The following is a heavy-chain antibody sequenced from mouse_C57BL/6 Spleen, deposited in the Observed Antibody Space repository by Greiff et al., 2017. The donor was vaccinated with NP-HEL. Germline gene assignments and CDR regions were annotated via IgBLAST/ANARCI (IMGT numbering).Heavy chain of an antibody. V-gene: IGHV3-6*01. CDR1: GYSITSGYY. D-gene: IGHD1-1*01. Sequence: EVQLQQSGPGLVKPSQSLSLTCSVTGYSITSGYYWNWIRQFPGNKLEWMGYISYDGSNNYNPSLKNRISITRDTSKNQFFLKLNSVTTEDTATYYCARDQTTYYYGSSPFYAMDYWGQGTSVTVSS. CDR2: ISYDGSN. CDR3: ARDQTTYYYGSSPFYAMDY. J-gene: IGHJ4*01.